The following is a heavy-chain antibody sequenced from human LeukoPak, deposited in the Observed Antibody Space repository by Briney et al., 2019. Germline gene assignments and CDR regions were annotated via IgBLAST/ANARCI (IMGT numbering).Heavy chain of an antibody. Sequence: PSETLSLTCTVSGGSISSSSYYWGWIRQPPGKGLEWIGNIYYSGSTFYNPSLKSRVTISVDTSKNQFFLKLSSVTAADTAVYYCARHRGETTVVTLYYFDFWGQGTLVTVSS. D-gene: IGHD4-23*01. V-gene: IGHV4-39*01. CDR3: ARHRGETTVVTLYYFDF. J-gene: IGHJ4*02. CDR2: IYYSGST. CDR1: GGSISSSSYY.